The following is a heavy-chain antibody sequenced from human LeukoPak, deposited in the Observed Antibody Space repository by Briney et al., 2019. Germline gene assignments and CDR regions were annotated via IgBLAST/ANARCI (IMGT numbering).Heavy chain of an antibody. Sequence: ASVKVSCKASGGTFSSYAISWVRQAPGQGLEWMGRIIPILGIANYAQKFQGRVTITADKSTSTAYMELSSLRSEDTAVYYCAREGDGYTHSDYWGQGTLVTLSS. CDR2: IIPILGIA. J-gene: IGHJ4*02. V-gene: IGHV1-69*04. CDR1: GGTFSSYA. CDR3: AREGDGYTHSDY. D-gene: IGHD5-12*01.